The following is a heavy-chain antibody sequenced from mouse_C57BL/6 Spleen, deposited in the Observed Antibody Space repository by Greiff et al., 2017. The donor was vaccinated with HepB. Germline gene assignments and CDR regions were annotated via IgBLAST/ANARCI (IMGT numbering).Heavy chain of an antibody. Sequence: EVQLVESGGGLVKPGGSLKLSCAASGFTFSDYGMHWVRQAPEKGLEWVAYISSGSSTIYYADTVKGRITISRDNAKNTLFLQMTSLRSEDTAMYYCSEGAVVAYYYAMDYWGQGTSVTVSS. CDR3: SEGAVVAYYYAMDY. V-gene: IGHV5-17*01. J-gene: IGHJ4*01. CDR1: GFTFSDYG. CDR2: ISSGSSTI. D-gene: IGHD1-1*01.